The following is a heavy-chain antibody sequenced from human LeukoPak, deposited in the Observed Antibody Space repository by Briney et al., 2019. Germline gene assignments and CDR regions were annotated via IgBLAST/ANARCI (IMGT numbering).Heavy chain of an antibody. D-gene: IGHD6-19*01. CDR1: GFIFSSCV. CDR2: ISGSGGDT. J-gene: IGHJ4*02. CDR3: ARDVSGWYSTGIAY. Sequence: GGSLRLSCAASGFIFSSCVMSWVRQAPGKGLELVSVISGSGGDTYYADSVKGRFTVSRDNSKNTLFLQMNSLRAKDTAVYFCARDVSGWYSTGIAYWGQGTLVTGSS. V-gene: IGHV3-23*01.